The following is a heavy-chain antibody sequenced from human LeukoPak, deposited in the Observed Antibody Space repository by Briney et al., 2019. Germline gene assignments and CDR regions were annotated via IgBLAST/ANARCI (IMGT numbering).Heavy chain of an antibody. CDR1: GYTFTSYG. D-gene: IGHD4-11*01. CDR2: ISAYSANT. J-gene: IGHJ4*02. V-gene: IGHV1-18*01. Sequence: ASVKVSCKASGYTFTSYGISWVRQAPGQGLEWMGWISAYSANTVYAQKLQGRVTLTADTSTNTAYMELRSLRSDDTAVYYCAREFTAHDYKVWGQGTLVTVSS. CDR3: AREFTAHDYKV.